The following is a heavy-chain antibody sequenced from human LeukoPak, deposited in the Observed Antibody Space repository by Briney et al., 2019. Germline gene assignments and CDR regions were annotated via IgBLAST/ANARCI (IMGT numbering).Heavy chain of an antibody. Sequence: SETLSLTCSVSGGSVSSADYYWSWVRQPPGKGLEWIGYIYYSGSTTYNPSLKSRVTISVDTSKNQFSLKLSSVTAADTAVYYCARDYCTNGVCYYFDYWGQGTLVTVSS. D-gene: IGHD2-8*01. V-gene: IGHV4-61*08. CDR3: ARDYCTNGVCYYFDY. CDR1: GGSVSSADYY. CDR2: IYYSGST. J-gene: IGHJ4*02.